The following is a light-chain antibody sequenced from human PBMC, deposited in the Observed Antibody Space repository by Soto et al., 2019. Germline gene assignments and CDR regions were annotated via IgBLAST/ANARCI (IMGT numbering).Light chain of an antibody. V-gene: IGLV2-14*03. J-gene: IGLJ1*01. Sequence: QSVLTQPASVSGSPGQSITISCTGSSSDVGAYNYVSWYQQHHPGKAPKLIIYDVSHRPAGASNRFSGSKSGNTASLTISGLQTEDEADYFCCSYTSATTYVFGTGTKVTVL. CDR2: DVS. CDR1: SSDVGAYNY. CDR3: CSYTSATTYV.